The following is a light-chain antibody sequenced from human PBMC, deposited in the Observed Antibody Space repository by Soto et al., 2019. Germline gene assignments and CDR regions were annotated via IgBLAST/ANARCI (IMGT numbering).Light chain of an antibody. CDR3: KQYNSYWRT. J-gene: IGKJ1*01. Sequence: DIQMTQSPCTLSASVGDRVTITCRASQSISSWLAWYQQKPGKAPKLLIYDASSLESGVPSRFSGSGSGKEFTLTISSLQPDDFATYYCKQYNSYWRTFGQGTKVEIX. CDR1: QSISSW. CDR2: DAS. V-gene: IGKV1-5*01.